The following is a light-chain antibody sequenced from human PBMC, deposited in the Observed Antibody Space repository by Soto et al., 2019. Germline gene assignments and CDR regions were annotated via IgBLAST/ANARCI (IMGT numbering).Light chain of an antibody. J-gene: IGKJ5*01. CDR3: QQSYSTPHT. CDR1: QSLLHSNGYNH. V-gene: IGKV2-28*01. Sequence: DIVITQSPLSLPFTPLDPSSISCRSSQSLLHSNGYNHLNWYLQKPGQSPQLLIYAASSLQSGVPSRFSGSGSGTDFTLTISSLQPEDFATYYCQQSYSTPHTFGQGTRLEIK. CDR2: AAS.